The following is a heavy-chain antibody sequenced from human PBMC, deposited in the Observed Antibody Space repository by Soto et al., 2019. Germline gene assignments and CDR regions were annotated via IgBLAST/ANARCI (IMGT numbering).Heavy chain of an antibody. J-gene: IGHJ4*02. CDR2: IYYSGST. CDR3: ARLLGYCSSTSCSDY. Sequence: QLQLQESGPGLVKPSETLSLTCTVSGGSISSSSYYWGWIRQPPGKGLEWIGSIYYSGSTYYNPSLKSRVTISVDTSKNQFSLKLSSVTAADTAVYYCARLLGYCSSTSCSDYWGQGPLVTVSS. V-gene: IGHV4-39*01. D-gene: IGHD2-2*01. CDR1: GGSISSSSYY.